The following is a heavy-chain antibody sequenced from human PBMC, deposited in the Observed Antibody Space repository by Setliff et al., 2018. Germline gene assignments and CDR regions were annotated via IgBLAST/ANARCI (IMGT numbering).Heavy chain of an antibody. J-gene: IGHJ4*02. CDR1: GYTFSHSG. D-gene: IGHD2-8*01. CDR2: ISVYTGNT. V-gene: IGHV1-18*01. CDR3: SRLVRYCSKTTCQTASGAEV. Sequence: ASVKVSCKSSGYTFSHSGITWVRQAPGQGLEWMGWISVYTGNTNYAQKLQGRVTMTTDATTNTAYMELRGLTSDDTAVYYCSRLVRYCSKTTCQTASGAEVWGQGTLVTVSS.